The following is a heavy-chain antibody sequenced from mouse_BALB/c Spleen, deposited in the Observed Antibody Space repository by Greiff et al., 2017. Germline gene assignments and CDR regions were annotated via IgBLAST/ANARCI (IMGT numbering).Heavy chain of an antibody. CDR3: ARSRVYGNYFGMDY. V-gene: IGHV1-82*01. D-gene: IGHD2-1*01. J-gene: IGHJ4*01. CDR2: IYPGDGDT. Sequence: QVQLQQSGPELVKPGASVKISCKASGYAFSSSWMNWVKQRPGQGLEWIGRIYPGDGDTNYNGKFKGKATLTADKSSSTAYMQLSSLTSVDSAVYFCARSRVYGNYFGMDYWGQGTSVTVSS. CDR1: GYAFSSSW.